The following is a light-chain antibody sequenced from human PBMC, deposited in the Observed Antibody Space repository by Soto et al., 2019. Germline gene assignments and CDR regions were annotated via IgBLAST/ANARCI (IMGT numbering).Light chain of an antibody. CDR1: QSVRSN. Sequence: EIVMTQSPATLSVSPGARATLSCRASQSVRSNVAWYQQKPGQAPRLLIYDASTRATGTPARFSGSGSGTEFSLTISSLQSEDFAVDCCQQYYDWPPWTFGQGTKVEIK. J-gene: IGKJ1*01. CDR2: DAS. V-gene: IGKV3-15*01. CDR3: QQYYDWPPWT.